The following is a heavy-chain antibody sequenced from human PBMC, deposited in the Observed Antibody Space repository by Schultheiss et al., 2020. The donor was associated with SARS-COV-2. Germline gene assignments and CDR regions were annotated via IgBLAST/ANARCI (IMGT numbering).Heavy chain of an antibody. Sequence: GGSLRLSCAASGFTFSSYAMHWVRQAPGKGLEWVSGISWNSGSIDYADSVKGRFTISRDNAKNSLYLQMNSLRAEDTALYFCAKVGSTVTTFLYFDYWGQGTLVTVSS. CDR2: ISWNSGSI. V-gene: IGHV3-9*01. J-gene: IGHJ4*02. D-gene: IGHD4-17*01. CDR3: AKVGSTVTTFLYFDY. CDR1: GFTFSSYA.